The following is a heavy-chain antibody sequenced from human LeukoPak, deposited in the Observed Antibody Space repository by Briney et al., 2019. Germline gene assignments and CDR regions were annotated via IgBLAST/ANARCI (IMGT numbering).Heavy chain of an antibody. CDR2: ISSSSSYT. Sequence: PGGSLRLSCAASGFTFSDYYMSWIRQAPGKRLEWVSYISSSSSYTNYADSVKGRFTISRDNAKNSLYLQMNSLRAEDTAVYYCAREGYYYDSSGYYQNLYYFDYWGQGTLVTVSS. J-gene: IGHJ4*02. CDR3: AREGYYYDSSGYYQNLYYFDY. CDR1: GFTFSDYY. D-gene: IGHD3-22*01. V-gene: IGHV3-11*06.